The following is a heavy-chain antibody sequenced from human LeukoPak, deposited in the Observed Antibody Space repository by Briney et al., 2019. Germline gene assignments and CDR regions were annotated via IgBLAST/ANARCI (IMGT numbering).Heavy chain of an antibody. D-gene: IGHD6-13*01. CDR1: GFTFSSYS. V-gene: IGHV3-48*01. Sequence: GGSLRLSCAASGFTFSSYSMNWVRQASGKGLEWVSYISSSSSTIYYADSVKGRFTISRDNAKNSLYLQMNSLRAEDTAVYYCATGYSSSWYTFDIWGQGTMVTVSS. J-gene: IGHJ3*02. CDR2: ISSSSSTI. CDR3: ATGYSSSWYTFDI.